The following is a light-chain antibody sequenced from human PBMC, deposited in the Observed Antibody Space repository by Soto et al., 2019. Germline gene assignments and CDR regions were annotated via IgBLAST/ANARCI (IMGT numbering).Light chain of an antibody. V-gene: IGKV3-11*01. J-gene: IGKJ1*01. CDR1: PSVSRT. CDR3: KTRYNWSQT. CDR2: DAS. Sequence: EVVLTQSPATLSLSPGERANLSCRTSPSVSRTFAWYQQKSCHAPRLIIYDASKWATGMPTRFSGSGYGTTFTCTNNSLRTHDFSVYYCKTRYNWSQTFGQGSKVDI.